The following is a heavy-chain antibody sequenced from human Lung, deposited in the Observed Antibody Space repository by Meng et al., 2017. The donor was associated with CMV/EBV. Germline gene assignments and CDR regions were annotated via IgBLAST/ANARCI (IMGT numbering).Heavy chain of an antibody. CDR3: ARQLGLFDY. CDR1: GFTFSSYA. V-gene: IGHV3-23*01. CDR2: ISGSGGST. Sequence: GESLKISCAASGFTFSSYAMSWVRRAPGKGLEWVSAISGSGGSTYYADSVKGRFTISRDNSKNTLYLQMNSLRAEDTAVYYCARQLGLFDYWGQGTLVTVSS. J-gene: IGHJ4*02. D-gene: IGHD6-6*01.